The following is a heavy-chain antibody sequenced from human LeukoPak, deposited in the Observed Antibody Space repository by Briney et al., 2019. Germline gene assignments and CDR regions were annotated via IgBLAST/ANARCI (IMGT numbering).Heavy chain of an antibody. V-gene: IGHV4-31*03. Sequence: TSETLSLTCTVSGGSISSGGFYWSWIRQHPGKGLEWIGYTYYTGSTYYNPSLKSRVAISRDASKNQFSLKLNSVTAADTAMYYCARDDDYWGQGTLVTVSS. CDR1: GGSISSGGFY. J-gene: IGHJ4*02. CDR3: ARDDDY. CDR2: TYYTGST.